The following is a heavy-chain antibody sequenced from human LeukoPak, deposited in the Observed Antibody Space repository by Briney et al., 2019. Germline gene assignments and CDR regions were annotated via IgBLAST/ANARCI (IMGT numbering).Heavy chain of an antibody. V-gene: IGHV3-7*04. CDR3: AGGYCSGGSCFSSTGNFDL. CDR1: GFTFSSVS. D-gene: IGHD2-15*01. CDR2: IKQDGSEK. J-gene: IGHJ2*01. Sequence: GGSLRLSCAASGFTFSSVSMSWVRQAPGKGLEWVANIKQDGSEKYYVDSVKGRFTVSRDNAENSLYLQMNSLRAEDTAVYYCAGGYCSGGSCFSSTGNFDLWGRGTLVTVSS.